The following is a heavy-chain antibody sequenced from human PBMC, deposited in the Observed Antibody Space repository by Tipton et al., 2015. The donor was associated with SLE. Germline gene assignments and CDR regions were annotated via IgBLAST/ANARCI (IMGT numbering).Heavy chain of an antibody. D-gene: IGHD3-10*01. CDR2: IYTSGST. CDR3: ARDMVRGVQHYYCGMDV. V-gene: IGHV4-4*07. CDR1: GGSISSYY. Sequence: LRLSCTVSGGSISSYYWSWIRQPAGKGLEWIGRIYTSGSTNYNPSLKSRVTMSVDTPKNQFSLKLSSVTAADTAVYYCARDMVRGVQHYYCGMDVWGLGTMVTVSS. J-gene: IGHJ6*02.